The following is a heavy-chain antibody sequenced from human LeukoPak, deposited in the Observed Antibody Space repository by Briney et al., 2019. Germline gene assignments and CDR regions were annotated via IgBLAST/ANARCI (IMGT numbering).Heavy chain of an antibody. Sequence: GGSLRLSCAASGFTFSSYGMHWVRQAPGKGLEWVAVISYDGSNKYYVDSVKGRFTISRDNSKNTLYLQMNSLRAEDTAVYYCAKGVSAAADDAFDIWGQGTMVTVSS. CDR1: GFTFSSYG. D-gene: IGHD6-13*01. CDR3: AKGVSAAADDAFDI. J-gene: IGHJ3*02. CDR2: ISYDGSNK. V-gene: IGHV3-30*18.